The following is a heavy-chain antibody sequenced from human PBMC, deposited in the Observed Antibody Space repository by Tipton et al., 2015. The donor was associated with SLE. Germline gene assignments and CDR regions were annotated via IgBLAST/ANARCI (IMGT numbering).Heavy chain of an antibody. V-gene: IGHV3-9*01. CDR3: AKEVYGGNLYYYFDL. D-gene: IGHD4-23*01. CDR2: ISWNSGSI. CDR1: GFRVSAYN. Sequence: SPRLSCVASGFRVSAYNLDWVRQAPGKGLEWVSGISWNSGSIGYADSVKGRFTISRDNAKNSLYLQMNSLRPEDTALYYCAKEVYGGNLYYYFDLWGRGTLVTVSS. J-gene: IGHJ2*01.